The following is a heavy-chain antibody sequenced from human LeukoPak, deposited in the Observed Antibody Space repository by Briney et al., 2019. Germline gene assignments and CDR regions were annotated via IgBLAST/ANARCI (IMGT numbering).Heavy chain of an antibody. Sequence: GESLKISCKGSGYSFTSYWIDWVRQMPGKGLEWMGIIYPGDSDTRYSPSFQGQVTISADKSISTAYLQWSSLKASDTAMYYCARKTLRQDIVVVPATNDAFDIWGQGTMVTVSS. CDR1: GYSFTSYW. CDR3: ARKTLRQDIVVVPATNDAFDI. D-gene: IGHD2-2*01. J-gene: IGHJ3*02. V-gene: IGHV5-51*01. CDR2: IYPGDSDT.